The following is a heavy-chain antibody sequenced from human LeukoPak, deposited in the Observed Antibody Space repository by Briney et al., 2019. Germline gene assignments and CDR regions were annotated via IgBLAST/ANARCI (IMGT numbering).Heavy chain of an antibody. CDR2: IKEDGSEK. J-gene: IGHJ4*02. CDR3: ARDLYRIVVVPHYFDY. D-gene: IGHD3-22*01. CDR1: GFTFSNYW. V-gene: IGHV3-7*01. Sequence: GGSLRLSCAASGFTFSNYWMSWVRQAPGKGLEWVAHIKEDGSEKYYVDSVKGRFTISRDNAKQSLYLQMNSLRAEDTAVYYCARDLYRIVVVPHYFDYWGQGTLVTVSS.